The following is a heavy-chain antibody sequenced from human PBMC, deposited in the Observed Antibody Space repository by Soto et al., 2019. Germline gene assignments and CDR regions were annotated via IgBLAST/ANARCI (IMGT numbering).Heavy chain of an antibody. V-gene: IGHV1-46*01. Sequence: ASVKVSCKASGYTFTSYYMHWVRQAPGQGLEWMGIINPSGGSTSYAQKFQGRVTMTRDTSTSTVYMELSSLRSEDTAVYYCARDAGSGTVTDGAEYFQHWGQGTLATVSS. J-gene: IGHJ1*01. D-gene: IGHD4-17*01. CDR2: INPSGGST. CDR1: GYTFTSYY. CDR3: ARDAGSGTVTDGAEYFQH.